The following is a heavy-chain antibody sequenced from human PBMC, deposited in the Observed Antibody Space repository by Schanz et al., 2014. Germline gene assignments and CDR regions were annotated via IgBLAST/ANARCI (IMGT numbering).Heavy chain of an antibody. CDR2: ISTFRNEDT. V-gene: IGHV1-18*01. D-gene: IGHD6-19*01. Sequence: QVQLVQSGAEVKKPGASVKVSCKTSGYTFSDYGITWVRQAPGQGPEFMGWISTFRNEDTNSAQRFQGRLTMTTDTSTSTAYMELRSLRSDDTAVYYCARGGYSSGWYDRDIAHFDYGGQGTLVTVSS. J-gene: IGHJ4*02. CDR3: ARGGYSSGWYDRDIAHFDY. CDR1: GYTFSDYG.